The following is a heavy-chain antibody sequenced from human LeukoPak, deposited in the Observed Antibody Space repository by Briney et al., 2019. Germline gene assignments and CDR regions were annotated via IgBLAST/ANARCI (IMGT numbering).Heavy chain of an antibody. V-gene: IGHV4-39*01. CDR2: IYYSGGT. CDR1: GGSISSSSYY. Sequence: SETLSLTCTVSGGSISSSSYYWGWIRQPPGKGLEWIGSIYYSGGTYYNPSLKSRVTISVDTSKNQFSLKLSSVTAADTAVYYCASLKVLIYYDSSGPYFFDYWGQGTLVTVSS. J-gene: IGHJ4*02. D-gene: IGHD3-22*01. CDR3: ASLKVLIYYDSSGPYFFDY.